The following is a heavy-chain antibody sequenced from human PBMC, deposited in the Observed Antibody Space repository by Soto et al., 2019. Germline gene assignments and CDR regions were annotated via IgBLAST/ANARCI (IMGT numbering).Heavy chain of an antibody. CDR2: IYYSGST. J-gene: IGHJ5*02. D-gene: IGHD3-22*01. Sequence: SETLSLTCTVSGGSISSYYWSWIRQPPGKGLEWIGYIYYSGSTNYNPSLKSRVTISVDTSKNQFSLKLSSVTAADTAVYYCARTPATVITPWWFDPWGQGTLVTVSS. V-gene: IGHV4-59*01. CDR1: GGSISSYY. CDR3: ARTPATVITPWWFDP.